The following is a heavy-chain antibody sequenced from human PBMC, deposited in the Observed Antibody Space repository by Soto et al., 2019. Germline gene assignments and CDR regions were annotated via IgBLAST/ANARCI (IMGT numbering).Heavy chain of an antibody. CDR2: ISGDGSST. J-gene: IGHJ5*02. Sequence: GGSLRLSCAASGFTFSSYWMHWVRQAPGKGLVWVSRISGDGSSTTYADSVKGRFTSSRDNAKNTLYLQMNSLRVEDTAVYYYARDRRAEIVVVPAASNRFDPWGQGTLVTVSS. CDR3: ARDRRAEIVVVPAASNRFDP. V-gene: IGHV3-74*01. CDR1: GFTFSSYW. D-gene: IGHD2-2*01.